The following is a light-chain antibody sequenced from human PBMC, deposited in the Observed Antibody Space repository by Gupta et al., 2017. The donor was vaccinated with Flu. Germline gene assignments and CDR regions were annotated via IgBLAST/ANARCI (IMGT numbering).Light chain of an antibody. Sequence: GKTDTIAGSGDALANKYACWYQQTPGQAPVLLIYNDSRRPSGIPERFSGSNSGTTVTLTINGVQAEEDADYYCHSADSSSNVWVFGGGTKLTVL. CDR1: ALANKY. CDR3: HSADSSSNVWV. J-gene: IGLJ3*02. CDR2: NDS. V-gene: IGLV3-25*01.